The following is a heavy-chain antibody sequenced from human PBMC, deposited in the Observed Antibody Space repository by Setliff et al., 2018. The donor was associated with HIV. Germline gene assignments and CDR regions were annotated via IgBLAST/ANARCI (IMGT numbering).Heavy chain of an antibody. J-gene: IGHJ4*02. V-gene: IGHV7-4-1*02. CDR3: ARRSHSVGTSWPFDH. D-gene: IGHD6-13*01. CDR1: GYSLTSYS. Sequence: EASVKVSCKASGYSLTSYSINWVRQAPGQGLEWMGYINTNTGNPTHAQGFTGRFVFSLDTSVSTAYLQISSLEAQDTGVYYCARRSHSVGTSWPFDHWGQGTQVTVSS. CDR2: INTNTGNP.